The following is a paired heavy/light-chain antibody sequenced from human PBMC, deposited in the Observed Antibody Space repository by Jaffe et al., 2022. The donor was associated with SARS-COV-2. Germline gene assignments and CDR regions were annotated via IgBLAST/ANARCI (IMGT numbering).Light chain of an antibody. CDR3: QQNYDPPYT. V-gene: IGKV4-1*01. CDR2: YTS. CDR1: QSVLHSSNKKNY. Sequence: DIVMTQSPDSLAVSLGERATINCKSSQSVLHSSNKKNYIAWFQQKPGQPPKLLIYYTSTRESGVPDRFSGGGSGTDFTLTISSLQVEDVAVYYCQQNYDPPYTFGQGTKLEIK. J-gene: IGKJ2*01.
Heavy chain of an antibody. D-gene: IGHD3-22*01. Sequence: QLHLQESGPGLVKPSETLSLTCTVSGGSISSFYWGWIRQPPGKGLEWIGTRSYGGNPYYNPSLKSRVTISADRSKNQFSLTLTSLTAADTAVYFCARFAGEIDMIARDWGQGLLVTVSS. CDR3: ARFAGEIDMIARD. CDR2: RSYGGNP. CDR1: GGSISSFY. J-gene: IGHJ4*02. V-gene: IGHV4-39*01.